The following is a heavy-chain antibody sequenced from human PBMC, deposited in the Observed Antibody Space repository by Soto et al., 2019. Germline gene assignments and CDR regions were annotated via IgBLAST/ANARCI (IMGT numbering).Heavy chain of an antibody. CDR1: GFTFSSYG. CDR3: AATYSGSYYAVDY. D-gene: IGHD1-26*01. V-gene: IGHV3-30*03. J-gene: IGHJ4*02. Sequence: VQLVESGGGVVQPGRSLRLSCAASGFTFSSYGMHWVRQAPGKGLEWVAVISDDGSNKYYADSVKGRFTISRDNSKTTLWRQMNSLRPEDTAVFYCAATYSGSYYAVDYWGQGTLVTVSS. CDR2: ISDDGSNK.